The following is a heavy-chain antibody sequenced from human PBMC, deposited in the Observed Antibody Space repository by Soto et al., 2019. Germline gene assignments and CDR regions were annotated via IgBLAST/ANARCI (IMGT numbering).Heavy chain of an antibody. CDR2: IYSGGST. CDR3: ARGFPSMAYYGEYYFDK. CDR1: GFTVSSNY. J-gene: IGHJ4*02. D-gene: IGHD3-10*01. V-gene: IGHV3-53*01. Sequence: EVPMVESGGCLIQPGGSLRLSCAAFGFTVSSNYMTWVRQAPGKGLEWVSVIYSGGSTYYADSVKGRFTISRDNSRNTLYLQMNSLRAEDTAVYYCARGFPSMAYYGEYYFDKWGQGTLVTVSS.